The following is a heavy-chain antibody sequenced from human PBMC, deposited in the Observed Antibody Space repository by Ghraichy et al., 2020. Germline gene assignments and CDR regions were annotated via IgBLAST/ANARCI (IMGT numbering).Heavy chain of an antibody. CDR3: ARAELRYFDWLLSAPFDY. D-gene: IGHD3-9*01. CDR1: GFTFSSYW. CDR2: IKQDGSEK. Sequence: GGSLRLSCAASGFTFSSYWMSWVRQAPGKGLEWVANIKQDGSEKYYVDSVKGRFTISRDNAKNSLYLQMNSLRAEDTAVYYCARAELRYFDWLLSAPFDYWGQGTLVTVSS. V-gene: IGHV3-7*03. J-gene: IGHJ4*02.